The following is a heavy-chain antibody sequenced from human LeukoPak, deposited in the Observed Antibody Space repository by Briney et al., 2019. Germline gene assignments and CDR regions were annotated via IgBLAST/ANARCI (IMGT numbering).Heavy chain of an antibody. Sequence: GGSLRLSCAASGFNFNTYWMTWVRQTPGKGLEWVANIKEDGSEKFYVDSVKGRFTISRDNAKESLYMQMNSLIVEDTAIYYCAGYYDGSGFHDAFDIWGQGTMVTVSS. J-gene: IGHJ3*02. CDR2: IKEDGSEK. V-gene: IGHV3-7*01. CDR3: AGYYDGSGFHDAFDI. D-gene: IGHD3-22*01. CDR1: GFNFNTYW.